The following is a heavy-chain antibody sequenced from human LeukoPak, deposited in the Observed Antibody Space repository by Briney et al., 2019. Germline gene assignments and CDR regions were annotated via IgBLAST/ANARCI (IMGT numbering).Heavy chain of an antibody. V-gene: IGHV4-59*02. Sequence: SETLSLTCTVSGGSVYTYYWGWIRQPPGKGLETIGYIYDMGSTDYSPPLKSRVSISIDTSKNQFSLRLDSVTAADTAVYYCARSPVKGGWYGALDFWGRGTMVTVSS. CDR2: IYDMGST. D-gene: IGHD6-19*01. CDR3: ARSPVKGGWYGALDF. J-gene: IGHJ3*01. CDR1: GGSVYTYY.